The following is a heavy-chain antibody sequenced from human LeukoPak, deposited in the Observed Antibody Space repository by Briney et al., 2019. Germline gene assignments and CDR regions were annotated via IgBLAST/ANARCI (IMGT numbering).Heavy chain of an antibody. D-gene: IGHD2-15*01. CDR3: ARVAQYCSGGSCYSYSGFYYYMDV. V-gene: IGHV3-9*01. CDR2: ISWNSGSI. CDR1: GFTFDDYA. J-gene: IGHJ6*03. Sequence: GGSLRLSCAASGFTFDDYAMHWVRQAPGKGLEWVSGISWNSGSIGYADSVKGRFTISRDNAKNSLYLQMNSLRAEDTAVYYCARVAQYCSGGSCYSYSGFYYYMDVWGKGTTVTVSS.